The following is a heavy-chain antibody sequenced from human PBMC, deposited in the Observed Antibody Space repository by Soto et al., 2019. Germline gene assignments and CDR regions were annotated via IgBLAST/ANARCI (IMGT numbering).Heavy chain of an antibody. D-gene: IGHD6-13*01. CDR3: ARTMAAEEWFDP. CDR2: IYTSGST. V-gene: IGHV4-4*07. J-gene: IGHJ5*02. Sequence: SETLSLTCTVSGGSISGYYWSWIRQPAGKGLEWIGRIYTSGSTNYNPSLKSRVTMSLDTSKKEFSLKLSSVTAADTAVYYCARTMAAEEWFDPWGQGTQVTVSS. CDR1: GGSISGYY.